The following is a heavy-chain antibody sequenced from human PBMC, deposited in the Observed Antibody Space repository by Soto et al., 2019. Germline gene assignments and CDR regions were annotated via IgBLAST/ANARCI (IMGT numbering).Heavy chain of an antibody. CDR1: GFTFSSYG. Sequence: GSLSLSCVGSGFTFSSYGMHWVRQAPGKGLECVAVISDTGSSHYYAASVEGRFTISRENSKNTLSLHMDRLRVEDTAVYYCAKDRGGDCPDNSCYFGADYWGQGTPVTVSS. J-gene: IGHJ4*02. D-gene: IGHD2-2*01. V-gene: IGHV3-30*18. CDR3: AKDRGGDCPDNSCYFGADY. CDR2: ISDTGSSH.